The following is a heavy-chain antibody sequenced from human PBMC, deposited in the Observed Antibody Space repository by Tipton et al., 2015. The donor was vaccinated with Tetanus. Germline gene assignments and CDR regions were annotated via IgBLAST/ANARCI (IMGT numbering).Heavy chain of an antibody. D-gene: IGHD4-11*01. CDR2: INHSGST. CDR1: GFTFSSYA. Sequence: LRLSCAASGFTFSSYAMSWVRQAPGKGLEWIGEINHSGSTNYNPSLKSRVTISVDTSKNQFSLKLSSVTAADTAVYYCARGLGSLAGHYSIMEIYYFDYWGQGTLVTVSS. CDR3: ARGLGSLAGHYSIMEIYYFDY. V-gene: IGHV4-34*01. J-gene: IGHJ4*02.